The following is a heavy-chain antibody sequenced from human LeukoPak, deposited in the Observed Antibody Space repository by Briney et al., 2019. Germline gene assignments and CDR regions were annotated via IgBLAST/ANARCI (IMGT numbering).Heavy chain of an antibody. D-gene: IGHD6-13*01. CDR3: ARLRSSWLYYFDY. Sequence: ASVKVSCKASGYTFTSYAMHWVRQAPGQRLEWMGWINAGNGNTKYSQKFQGRVTITRDTSASTAYMELSSLRSEDTAVYYCARLRSSWLYYFDYWGQGTLVTVSS. CDR2: INAGNGNT. J-gene: IGHJ4*02. CDR1: GYTFTSYA. V-gene: IGHV1-3*01.